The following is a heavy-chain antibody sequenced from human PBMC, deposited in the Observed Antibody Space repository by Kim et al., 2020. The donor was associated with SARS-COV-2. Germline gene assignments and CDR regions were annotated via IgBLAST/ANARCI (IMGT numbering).Heavy chain of an antibody. V-gene: IGHV4-39*01. CDR1: GGSISSSSYY. D-gene: IGHD5-18*01. Sequence: SETLSLTCTVSGGSISSSSYYWGWIRQPPGKGLEWIGSIYYSGSTYYNPSLKSRVTISVDTSKNQFSLKLSSVTAADTAVYYCARWKDVDTAMAIDYWGQGTLVTVSS. CDR2: IYYSGST. CDR3: ARWKDVDTAMAIDY. J-gene: IGHJ4*02.